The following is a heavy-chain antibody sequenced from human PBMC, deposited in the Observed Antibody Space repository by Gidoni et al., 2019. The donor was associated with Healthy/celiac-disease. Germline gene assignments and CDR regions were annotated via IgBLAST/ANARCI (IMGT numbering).Heavy chain of an antibody. CDR2: INHSGST. CDR3: ARGLVRSGSYYPLYYYYYGMDV. D-gene: IGHD3-10*01. CDR1: GGSFSGYY. J-gene: IGHJ6*02. Sequence: QVQLQQWGAGLLKPSETLSLTCAVYGGSFSGYYWSWIRQPPGKGLEWIGEINHSGSTNYNPSLKSRVTISVDTSKNQFSLKLSSVTAADTAVYYCARGLVRSGSYYPLYYYYYGMDVWGQGTTVTVSS. V-gene: IGHV4-34*01.